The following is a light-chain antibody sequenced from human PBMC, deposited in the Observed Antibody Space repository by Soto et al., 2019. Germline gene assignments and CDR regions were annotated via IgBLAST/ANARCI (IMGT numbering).Light chain of an antibody. CDR2: DVS. CDR1: SSDGGGYNY. CDR3: SSYTSSSTLGVV. J-gene: IGLJ2*01. Sequence: QSVLTQPASVSGSPGQSITISCTGTSSDGGGYNYVSWYQQHPGKAPKLMIYDVSNRPSGVSNRFSGSKSGNTASLTISGLQAEDEADYYCSSYTSSSTLGVVFGGGTKLTVL. V-gene: IGLV2-14*01.